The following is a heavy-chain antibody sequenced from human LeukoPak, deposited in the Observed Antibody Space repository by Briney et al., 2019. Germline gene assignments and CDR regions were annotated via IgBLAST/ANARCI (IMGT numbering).Heavy chain of an antibody. J-gene: IGHJ4*02. CDR3: ARSSIVAAAGPYYFDY. V-gene: IGHV1-69*06. CDR1: GYTFTSYG. CDR2: IIPIFGTA. Sequence: ASVKVSCKASGYTFTSYGISWVRQAPGQGLEWMGGIIPIFGTANYAQKFQGRVTITADKSTSTAYMELSSLGSEDTAVYSCARSSIVAAAGPYYFDYWGQGTLVTVSS. D-gene: IGHD6-13*01.